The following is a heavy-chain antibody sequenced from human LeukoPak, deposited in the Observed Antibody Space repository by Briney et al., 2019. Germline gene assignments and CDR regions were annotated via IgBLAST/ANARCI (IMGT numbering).Heavy chain of an antibody. J-gene: IGHJ5*02. V-gene: IGHV4-39*01. D-gene: IGHD3-3*01. CDR3: ARPSTYYDFWSGQGDWFDP. CDR1: GGSISSSSYY. CDR2: IYYSGST. Sequence: KTSETLSLTCTVSGGSISSSSYYWGWIRQPPGKGLEWIGSIYYSGSTYYNPSLRSRVTISVDTSKNQFSLKLSSVTAADTAVYYCARPSTYYDFWSGQGDWFDPWGQGTLVTVSS.